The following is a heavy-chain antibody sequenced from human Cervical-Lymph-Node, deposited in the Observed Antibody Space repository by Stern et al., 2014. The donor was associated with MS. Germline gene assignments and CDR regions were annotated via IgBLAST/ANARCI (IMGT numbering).Heavy chain of an antibody. CDR2: KGVDGSNT. CDR3: ASAYSSSHYYFDY. J-gene: IGHJ4*02. Sequence: VKLVESGGGVVQPGRSLRLSCAASGFSFSRSDMHWVRQAPGKGLEWVALKGVDGSNTSYADSVTGRFTISRDNVKITLYLQMNSLRADDTAVYYCASAYSSSHYYFDYWGQGTLGTVSS. D-gene: IGHD6-13*01. CDR1: GFSFSRSD. V-gene: IGHV3-33*01.